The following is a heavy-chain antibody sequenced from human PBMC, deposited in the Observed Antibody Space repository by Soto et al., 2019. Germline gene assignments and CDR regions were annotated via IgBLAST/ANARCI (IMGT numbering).Heavy chain of an antibody. CDR2: IKSKTDGGTT. J-gene: IGHJ4*02. CDR3: TTGADATENFDY. CDR1: GFTFSNAW. D-gene: IGHD6-19*01. V-gene: IGHV3-15*01. Sequence: EVQLVESGGGLVKPGGSLRLSCAASGFTFSNAWMSWVRQAPGKGLEWVGRIKSKTDGGTTDYAAPVKGRFTISRDDSKNTLYLHMNSLKTEDTAVYYCTTGADATENFDYWGQGTLVTVSS.